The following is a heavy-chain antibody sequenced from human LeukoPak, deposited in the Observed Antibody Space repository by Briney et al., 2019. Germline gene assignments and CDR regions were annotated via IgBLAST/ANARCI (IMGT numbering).Heavy chain of an antibody. Sequence: GGSLRLSCAASGFTFSSYDMHWVRQATGKGLEWVSAIGTAGDTYYPGSVKGRFTISRDNAKNSLYLQMNSLRAEDTAVYYCARSDSSGYYYPFDYWGQGTLVTVSS. D-gene: IGHD3-22*01. CDR2: IGTAGDT. CDR1: GFTFSSYD. V-gene: IGHV3-13*01. J-gene: IGHJ4*02. CDR3: ARSDSSGYYYPFDY.